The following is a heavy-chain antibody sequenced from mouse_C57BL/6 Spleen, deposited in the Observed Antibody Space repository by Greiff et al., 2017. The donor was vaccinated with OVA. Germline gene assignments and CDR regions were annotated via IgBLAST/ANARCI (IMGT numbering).Heavy chain of an antibody. CDR2: IYPGDGDT. D-gene: IGHD2-4*01. J-gene: IGHJ2*01. CDR1: GYAFSSSW. V-gene: IGHV1-82*01. CDR3: ARERIYYDYDEGYYVDY. Sequence: LQESGPELVKPGASVKISCKASGYAFSSSWMNWVKQRPGKGLEWIGRIYPGDGDTNYNGKFKGKATLTADKSSSTAYMQLSSLTSEDSAVYFCARERIYYDYDEGYYVDYWGQGTTLTVSS.